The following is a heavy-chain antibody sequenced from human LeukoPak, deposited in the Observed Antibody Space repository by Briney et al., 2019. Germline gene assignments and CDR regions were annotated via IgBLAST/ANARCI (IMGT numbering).Heavy chain of an antibody. J-gene: IGHJ6*04. D-gene: IGHD2-2*01. CDR2: ISVYSESV. V-gene: IGHV1-18*01. CDR1: GGTFSSYA. Sequence: GASVKVSCKASGGTFSSYAISWVRQAPGQGLEWMGWISVYSESVRYAQNFQGRVTMTTDTSTSTAYMELRSLRSDDTAVYYCARAPKQIAELPAAMDVWGKGTTVTVSS. CDR3: ARAPKQIAELPAAMDV.